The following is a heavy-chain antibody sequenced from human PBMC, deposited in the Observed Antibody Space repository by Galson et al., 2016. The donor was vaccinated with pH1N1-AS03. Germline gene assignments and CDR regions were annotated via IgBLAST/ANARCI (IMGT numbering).Heavy chain of an antibody. CDR2: IDSDDDK. D-gene: IGHD6-13*01. V-gene: IGHV2-70*01. CDR3: ARVWGAAAVYFDY. Sequence: PALVKPPQTLTLTCTVSGFSLSAGGVHVAWIRQSPGKALEWLATIDSDDDKYYTTSLKTRLTISKDTSKNQVVLTMTNMDPVDTATFYCARVWGAAAVYFDYWGPGNLVVVAS. J-gene: IGHJ4*02. CDR1: GFSLSAGGVH.